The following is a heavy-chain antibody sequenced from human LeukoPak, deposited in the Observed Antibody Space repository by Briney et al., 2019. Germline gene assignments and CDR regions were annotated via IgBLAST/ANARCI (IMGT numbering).Heavy chain of an antibody. CDR3: ARDWASSIAAAAKSTDYGMDV. CDR1: GGSISSYY. V-gene: IGHV4-4*07. CDR2: IYTSGST. Sequence: SETLSLTCTVSGGSISSYYWSWIRQPAGKGLEWIGRIYTSGSTNYNPSLKSRVTMSVDTSKNQFSLKLSSVTAADTAVYYRARDWASSIAAAAKSTDYGMDVWGQGTTVTVSS. J-gene: IGHJ6*02. D-gene: IGHD6-13*01.